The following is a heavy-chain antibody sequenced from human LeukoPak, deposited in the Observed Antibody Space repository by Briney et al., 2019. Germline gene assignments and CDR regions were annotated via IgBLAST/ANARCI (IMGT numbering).Heavy chain of an antibody. Sequence: PSETLSLTCAVYGGSSSGYYWSWIRQPPGKGLEWIGEINHSGSTNYNPSLKSRVTISVDTSKNQFSLKLSSVTAADTAVYYCARVVNGYCSGGSCYSAHYYYGMDVWGQGTTVTVSS. J-gene: IGHJ6*02. CDR2: INHSGST. V-gene: IGHV4-34*01. CDR3: ARVVNGYCSGGSCYSAHYYYGMDV. D-gene: IGHD2-15*01. CDR1: GGSSSGYY.